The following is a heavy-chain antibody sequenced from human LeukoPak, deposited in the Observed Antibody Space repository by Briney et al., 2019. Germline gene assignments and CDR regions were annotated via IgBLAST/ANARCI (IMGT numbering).Heavy chain of an antibody. CDR3: ARRSSGSPPYYFDY. CDR2: INSDGSST. CDR1: GFTFSSYW. D-gene: IGHD1-26*01. J-gene: IGHJ4*02. V-gene: IGHV3-74*01. Sequence: GGSLRLSCAASGFTFSSYWMHWVRQAPGKGLVWVSRINSDGSSTNYADSGKGRFTISRDNTKNTLYLQMNSLRAEDTAIYYCARRSSGSPPYYFDYWGQGTLVTVSS.